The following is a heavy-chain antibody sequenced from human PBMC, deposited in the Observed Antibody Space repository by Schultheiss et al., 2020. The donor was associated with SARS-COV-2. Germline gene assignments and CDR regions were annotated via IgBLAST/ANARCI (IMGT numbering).Heavy chain of an antibody. D-gene: IGHD6-13*01. CDR1: GGSISSGGYY. Sequence: SETLSLTCTVSGGSISSGGYYWSWIRQHPGKGLEWIGYIYYSGSTYYNPSLKSRVTISVDTSKNQFSLKLSSVTAADTAVYYCARTITAAAGADYWGQGTLVTVSS. CDR2: IYYSGST. J-gene: IGHJ4*02. CDR3: ARTITAAAGADY. V-gene: IGHV4-31*03.